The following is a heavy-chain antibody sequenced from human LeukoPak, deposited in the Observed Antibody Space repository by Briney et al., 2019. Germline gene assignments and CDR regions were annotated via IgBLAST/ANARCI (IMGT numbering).Heavy chain of an antibody. D-gene: IGHD4-23*01. J-gene: IGHJ4*02. CDR1: GFTFSAYW. V-gene: IGHV3-7*03. CDR2: IKQDGSDK. Sequence: GSLRLSCAASGFTFSAYWMSWVRQAPGKGLEWVANIKQDGSDKYYVDSVKGRFTISRDNAKNSLYLQMNSLRAEDTAVYYCTRKTVVGSYFDYWGQGTPVTVSS. CDR3: TRKTVVGSYFDY.